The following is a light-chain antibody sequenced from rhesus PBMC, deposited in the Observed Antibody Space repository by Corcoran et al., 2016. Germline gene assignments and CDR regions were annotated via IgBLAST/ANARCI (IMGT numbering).Light chain of an antibody. V-gene: IGKV1-25*01. Sequence: DIQMTQSPSSLSASVGDRVTITCRASQGISSSLAWYQHKPGKAPTLLIYEASPLQSGVPSRFSGSGSGTEFTLTIRSLQPGDFATYYCQQRNSYPLTFGGGTKVEIK. CDR3: QQRNSYPLT. CDR2: EAS. J-gene: IGKJ4*01. CDR1: QGISSS.